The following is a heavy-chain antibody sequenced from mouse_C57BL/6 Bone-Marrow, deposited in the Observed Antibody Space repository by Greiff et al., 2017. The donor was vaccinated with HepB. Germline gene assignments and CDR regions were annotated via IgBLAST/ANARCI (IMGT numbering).Heavy chain of an antibody. CDR1: GYTFTSYW. CDR2: IDPSDSYT. Sequence: QVQLQQPGAELVKPGASVKLSCKASGYTFTSYWMQWVKQRPGQGLEWIGEIDPSDSYTNYNKKFKGKATLTVDTSSSTAYMHLSSLTSAVSAVYYCAGQLGLRFAYWGQGTLVTVSA. V-gene: IGHV1-50*01. D-gene: IGHD3-2*01. CDR3: AGQLGLRFAY. J-gene: IGHJ3*01.